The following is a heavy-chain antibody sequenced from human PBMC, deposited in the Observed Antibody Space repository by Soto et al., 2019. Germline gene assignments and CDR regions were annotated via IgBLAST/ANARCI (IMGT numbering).Heavy chain of an antibody. Sequence: GGSLRLSCAASGFTFSSYWMSWVRQAPGKGLEWVANIKQDGSEKYYVDSVKGRFTISRDNAKNSLYLQMNSLRAEDTAVYYCARDGSGSYPTGEFDYWGQGTLVTVSS. D-gene: IGHD3-10*01. V-gene: IGHV3-7*01. CDR1: GFTFSSYW. CDR2: IKQDGSEK. CDR3: ARDGSGSYPTGEFDY. J-gene: IGHJ4*02.